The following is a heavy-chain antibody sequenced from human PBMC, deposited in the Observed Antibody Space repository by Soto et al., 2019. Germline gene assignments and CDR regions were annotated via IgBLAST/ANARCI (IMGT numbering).Heavy chain of an antibody. Sequence: QVQLQQWGAGLLKPSETLSLTCAVYGGSFSGYYWSWIRQPPGKGLEWIGEINHSGSTNYNPSLKSRVTRSVDTSKGQFSLKLSSVTAADTAVYYCARGWGYCSGGSCYKDYYYYMDVWGKGTTVTVSS. V-gene: IGHV4-34*01. J-gene: IGHJ6*03. D-gene: IGHD2-15*01. CDR3: ARGWGYCSGGSCYKDYYYYMDV. CDR1: GGSFSGYY. CDR2: INHSGST.